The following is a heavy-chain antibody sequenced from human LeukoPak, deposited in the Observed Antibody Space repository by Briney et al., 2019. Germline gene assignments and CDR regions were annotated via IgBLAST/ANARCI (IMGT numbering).Heavy chain of an antibody. Sequence: GGSLRLSCAASGFTFSSYAMSWVRQAPGKGLEWVSAISGSGGSTYYADSVKGRFTISRDNSKNTLYLQMNSLRAEDTAVYYCARDRDSNGWTVAFDFWGQGTMVTVSS. J-gene: IGHJ3*01. CDR2: ISGSGGST. V-gene: IGHV3-23*01. CDR1: GFTFSSYA. D-gene: IGHD6-19*01. CDR3: ARDRDSNGWTVAFDF.